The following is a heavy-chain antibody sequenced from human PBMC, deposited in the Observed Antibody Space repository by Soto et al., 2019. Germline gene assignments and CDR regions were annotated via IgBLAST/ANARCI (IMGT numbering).Heavy chain of an antibody. V-gene: IGHV3-11*06. J-gene: IGHJ4*02. Sequence: GGSLRLSCAASGFTFSDYYMSWIRQTPGKGLEWVSYISYDRSNTYHADSVKGRLSISRDNSKNTLYLQMNSLRAEDTAVYYCAREHDTTMIQYCFDSWAPGTLVTVSS. CDR2: ISYDRSNT. D-gene: IGHD5-18*01. CDR1: GFTFSDYY. CDR3: AREHDTTMIQYCFDS.